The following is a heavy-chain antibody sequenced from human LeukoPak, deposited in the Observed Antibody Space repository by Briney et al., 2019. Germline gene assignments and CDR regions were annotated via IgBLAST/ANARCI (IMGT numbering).Heavy chain of an antibody. CDR3: ARPKFRGYSYGLAY. V-gene: IGHV1-2*02. CDR1: GYTIAGYY. D-gene: IGHD5-18*01. Sequence: ASVKVSCKASGYTIAGYYMHWVRQAPGQGLEWMGWINPNSGGTNYAQNFQGRVTMTRDTSINTVYMELSGLSSDDTAVYYCARPKFRGYSYGLAYWGQGILVTVSS. J-gene: IGHJ4*02. CDR2: INPNSGGT.